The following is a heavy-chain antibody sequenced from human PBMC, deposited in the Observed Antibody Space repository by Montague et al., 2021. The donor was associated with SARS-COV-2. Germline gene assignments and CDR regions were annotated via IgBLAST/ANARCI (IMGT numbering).Heavy chain of an antibody. CDR2: ISQGGNT. D-gene: IGHD3-3*01. J-gene: IGHJ4*02. CDR1: GGSFSPYY. Sequence: SETLSLTCAVSGGSFSPYYWSWIRQPPGKGLEWIGEISQGGNTKYNPSLQSRVSISLDTSRNQFSLKVSSVTAADPAVYYCARHAGKRITIFGVVKGQYYFDXWGQGTLVTVSS. V-gene: IGHV4-34*01. CDR3: ARHAGKRITIFGVVKGQYYFDX.